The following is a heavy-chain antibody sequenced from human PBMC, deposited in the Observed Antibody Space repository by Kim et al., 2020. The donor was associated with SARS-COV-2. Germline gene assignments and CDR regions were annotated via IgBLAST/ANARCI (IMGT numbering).Heavy chain of an antibody. Sequence: GGSLRLSCAASGFTFSSYAMHWVRQAPGKGLEWVAVISYDGSNKYYADSVKGRFTISRDNSKNTLYLQMNSLRAEDTAVYYCARERKRGSYFFDYWGQGTLVTVSS. V-gene: IGHV3-30-3*01. J-gene: IGHJ4*02. CDR1: GFTFSSYA. CDR2: ISYDGSNK. CDR3: ARERKRGSYFFDY. D-gene: IGHD1-26*01.